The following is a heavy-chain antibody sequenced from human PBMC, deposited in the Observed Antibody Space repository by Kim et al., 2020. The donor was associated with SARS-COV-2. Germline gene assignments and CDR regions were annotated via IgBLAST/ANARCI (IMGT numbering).Heavy chain of an antibody. CDR3: ARDRTAKYYDFWSGYYYYYYGMDV. CDR1: GYTFTGYY. D-gene: IGHD3-3*01. CDR2: INPNSGGT. J-gene: IGHJ6*02. Sequence: ASVKVSCKASGYTFTGYYMHWVRQAPGQGLEWMGWINPNSGGTNYAQKFQGRVTMTRDTSISTAYMELSRLRSDDTAVYYCARDRTAKYYDFWSGYYYYYYGMDVWGQGTTVTVSS. V-gene: IGHV1-2*02.